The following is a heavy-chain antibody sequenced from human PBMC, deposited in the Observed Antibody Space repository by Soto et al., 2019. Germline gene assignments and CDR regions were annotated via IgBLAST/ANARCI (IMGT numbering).Heavy chain of an antibody. CDR1: GGTFSSYS. D-gene: IGHD2-15*01. Sequence: SVKVSCKASGGTFSSYSISWVRQAPGQGLEWMGGIMPIFGTANYAQKFQGRVTITADQSTSTAYRELRSLRCEDTAVYYWARPHGGNKGRGVADYLDYWGQGTRVTVSP. CDR2: IMPIFGTA. V-gene: IGHV1-69*13. J-gene: IGHJ4*02. CDR3: ARPHGGNKGRGVADYLDY.